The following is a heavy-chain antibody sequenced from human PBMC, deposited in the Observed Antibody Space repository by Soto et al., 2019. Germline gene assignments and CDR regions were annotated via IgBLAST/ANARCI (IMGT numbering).Heavy chain of an antibody. J-gene: IGHJ6*02. V-gene: IGHV3-30*18. CDR1: GFPFSSYG. CDR2: ISYDGSNK. CDR3: AKEFRSSNYYGMDV. Sequence: QVQLVESGGGVVQPGRSLRLSCAASGFPFSSYGMHWVRQAPGKGLEWVAVISYDGSNKYYADSVKGRFTISRVNSKNTLYLQMNSLRAEDTAVYYCAKEFRSSNYYGMDVWGQGTTVTVSS.